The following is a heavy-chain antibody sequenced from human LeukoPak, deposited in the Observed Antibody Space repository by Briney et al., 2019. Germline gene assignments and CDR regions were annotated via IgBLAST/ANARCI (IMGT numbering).Heavy chain of an antibody. CDR2: IYYSGST. CDR3: ARHGGYFDY. J-gene: IGHJ4*02. CDR1: GGSISSSSYY. Sequence: SETLSLTCTVSGGSISSSSYYWGWIRQPPGKGLEWIGTIYYSGSTYYNPSLKLPVTISVDTSKNQFSLKLSSVTAADTAVYYCARHGGYFDYWGQGTLVTVSS. V-gene: IGHV4-39*01. D-gene: IGHD3-10*01.